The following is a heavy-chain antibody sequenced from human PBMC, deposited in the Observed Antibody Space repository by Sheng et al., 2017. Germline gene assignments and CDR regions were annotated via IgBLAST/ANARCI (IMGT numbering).Heavy chain of an antibody. CDR2: IIPIFGTA. CDR1: GGTFSTYS. CDR3: ASCLEVYYDILTGNSISMDV. J-gene: IGHJ6*02. V-gene: IGHV1-69*13. D-gene: IGHD3-9*01. Sequence: QVQLVQSGAEVKKPGSSVKISCKASGGTFSTYSVGWVRQAPGQGLEWMGGIIPIFGTATYAQKFQGRVTITADESTSTAYMELRSLRSEDTAVYHCASCLEVYYDILTGNSISMDVWGQGTTVTVSS.